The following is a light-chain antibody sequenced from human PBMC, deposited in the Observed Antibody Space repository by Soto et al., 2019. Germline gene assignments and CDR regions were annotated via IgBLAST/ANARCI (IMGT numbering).Light chain of an antibody. CDR2: DAS. CDR1: QDIGSY. J-gene: IGKJ1*01. Sequence: AVRMTQSPSSLSASTGDRVSITCRATQDIGSYLAWYQQIPGKAPKLLIYDASTLQSGVPSRFRGSGSGTDFTLTISYLQYEDFGTYYCQQFYNYTRTFGPGTKVDIK. V-gene: IGKV1-8*01. CDR3: QQFYNYTRT.